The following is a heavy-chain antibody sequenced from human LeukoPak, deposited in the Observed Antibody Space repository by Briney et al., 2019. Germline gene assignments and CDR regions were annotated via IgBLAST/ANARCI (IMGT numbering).Heavy chain of an antibody. J-gene: IGHJ1*01. CDR1: GFTVSSNY. Sequence: GGSLRLSCAASGFTVSSNYMSWVRQAPGKGLEWVSVIYSGGGTYYADSVKGRFTISRDNSKNTLYLQMNSLRAEDTAVYYCARGAHYYDSSGSIEYFQHWGQGTLVTVSS. D-gene: IGHD3-22*01. CDR3: ARGAHYYDSSGSIEYFQH. CDR2: IYSGGGT. V-gene: IGHV3-53*01.